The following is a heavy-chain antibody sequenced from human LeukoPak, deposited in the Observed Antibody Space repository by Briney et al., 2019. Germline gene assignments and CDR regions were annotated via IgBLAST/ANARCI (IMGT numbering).Heavy chain of an antibody. V-gene: IGHV3-21*01. J-gene: IGHJ4*02. CDR1: GFTFSSYS. CDR2: ISSSSYI. CDR3: ARRYCSGGSCYTFDY. D-gene: IGHD2-15*01. Sequence: KPGGSLRLSCAASGFTFSSYSMNWVRQAPGKGLEWVSSISSSSYIYYADSVKGRLTISRDNAKKSLYLQMNSLRAEDTAVYYCARRYCSGGSCYTFDYWGQGTLVTVSS.